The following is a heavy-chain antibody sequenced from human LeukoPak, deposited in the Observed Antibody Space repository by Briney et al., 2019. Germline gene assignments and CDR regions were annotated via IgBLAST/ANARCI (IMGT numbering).Heavy chain of an antibody. J-gene: IGHJ4*02. CDR3: ARESNDFLTGYYDY. V-gene: IGHV3-30*02. CDR1: GFTFSSYG. Sequence: GGSLRLSCAASGFTFSSYGMHWVRQAPGKGLEWVAFIRYDGSNKYYADSVKGRFTISRDNAKDSVYLQMDSLRAEDTAVYYCARESNDFLTGYYDYWGQGILVTVSS. CDR2: IRYDGSNK. D-gene: IGHD3-9*01.